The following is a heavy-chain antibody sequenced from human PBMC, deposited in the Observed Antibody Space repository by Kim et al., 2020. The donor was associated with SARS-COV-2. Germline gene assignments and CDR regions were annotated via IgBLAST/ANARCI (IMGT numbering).Heavy chain of an antibody. V-gene: IGHV4-59*01. CDR3: ARVPNDYYDSSGYDAFDI. D-gene: IGHD3-22*01. Sequence: KSRVTISVDTSKNRFSLKLSSVTAADTAVYYCARVPNDYYDSSGYDAFDIWGQGTMVTVSS. J-gene: IGHJ3*02.